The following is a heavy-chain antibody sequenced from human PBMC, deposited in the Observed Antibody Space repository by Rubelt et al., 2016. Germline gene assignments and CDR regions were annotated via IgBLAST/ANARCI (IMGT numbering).Heavy chain of an antibody. V-gene: IGHV3-33*01. Sequence: APGKGLEWVAVIWYDGSNKYYADSVKGRFTISRDNSKNTPYLQMNSLRAEDTAVYYCARDLTSGYFDYWGQGTLVTVSS. CDR3: ARDLTSGYFDY. CDR2: IWYDGSNK. J-gene: IGHJ4*02. D-gene: IGHD3-10*01.